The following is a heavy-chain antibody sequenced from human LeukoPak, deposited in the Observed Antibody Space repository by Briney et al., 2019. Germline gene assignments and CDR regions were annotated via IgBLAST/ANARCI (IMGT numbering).Heavy chain of an antibody. D-gene: IGHD6-19*01. CDR1: GYTFTSYD. J-gene: IGHJ5*02. Sequence: EASVKVSCKASGYTFTSYDINWVRQATGQGLEWMGWMNPNSGNTGYAQKFQGRVTMTRNTSISTAYMELSSLRSEDTAVYYCARVYSSGWYDGTFAFGPWGQGTLVTVSS. V-gene: IGHV1-8*01. CDR2: MNPNSGNT. CDR3: ARVYSSGWYDGTFAFGP.